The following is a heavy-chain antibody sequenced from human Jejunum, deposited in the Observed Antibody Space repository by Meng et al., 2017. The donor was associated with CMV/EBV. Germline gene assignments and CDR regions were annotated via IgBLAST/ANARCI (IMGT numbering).Heavy chain of an antibody. CDR1: GGPISDSTSYY. V-gene: IGHV4-39*07. D-gene: IGHD4-17*01. Sequence: QLQLQESGPGLVKPSETLSLTCTVSGGPISDSTSYYWGWIRQPPGKGLEWIGSVFYSGSTYYNPSLKSRVTISIDTSKNQFSLKLNSVTAADTAVYYCARTAVTPRGLFDYWGQGTLVTVSS. CDR3: ARTAVTPRGLFDY. J-gene: IGHJ4*02. CDR2: VFYSGST.